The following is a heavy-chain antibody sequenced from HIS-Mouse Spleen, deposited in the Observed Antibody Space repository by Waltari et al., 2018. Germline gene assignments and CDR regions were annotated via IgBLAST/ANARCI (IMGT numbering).Heavy chain of an antibody. CDR2: SYYRGST. CDR3: AREIPYSSSWYDWYFDL. D-gene: IGHD6-13*01. Sequence: QLQLQESGPGLVKPSETLSLTCTVSGGSISSSSYYWGWIRQPPGKWLEWIGSSYYRGSTYHNPSLKSRVTISVDTSKNQFSLRLSSVTAADTAVYYCAREIPYSSSWYDWYFDLWGRGTLVTVSS. V-gene: IGHV4-39*07. J-gene: IGHJ2*01. CDR1: GGSISSSSYY.